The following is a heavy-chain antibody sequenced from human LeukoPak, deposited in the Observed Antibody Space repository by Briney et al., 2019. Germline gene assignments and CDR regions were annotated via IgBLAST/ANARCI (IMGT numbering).Heavy chain of an antibody. CDR1: GGSFSGDY. Sequence: SETLSLTCAVYGGSFSGDYWSWIRQPRGKGLEWIGDIKRSGRAVYNTSLKSRVIISVDTSKNQFSLKVNSVTAADTAVYYCARHKIVITILGVHRWFDPWGQGTLVAVSS. D-gene: IGHD3-3*01. CDR2: IKRSGRA. CDR3: ARHKIVITILGVHRWFDP. J-gene: IGHJ5*02. V-gene: IGHV4-34*01.